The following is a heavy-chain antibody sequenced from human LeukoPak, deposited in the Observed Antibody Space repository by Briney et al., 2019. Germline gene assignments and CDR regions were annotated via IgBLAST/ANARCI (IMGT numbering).Heavy chain of an antibody. Sequence: GGSLRLSCSASGFTFSSYGMHWVRQAPGKGLEWVAFIRYDGSNKYYADSVKGRFTISRDNSKNTLYLQMNSLRAEDTAVYYCAKVVPAAKVYFQHWGQGTLVTASS. CDR2: IRYDGSNK. CDR1: GFTFSSYG. D-gene: IGHD2-2*01. CDR3: AKVVPAAKVYFQH. V-gene: IGHV3-30*02. J-gene: IGHJ1*01.